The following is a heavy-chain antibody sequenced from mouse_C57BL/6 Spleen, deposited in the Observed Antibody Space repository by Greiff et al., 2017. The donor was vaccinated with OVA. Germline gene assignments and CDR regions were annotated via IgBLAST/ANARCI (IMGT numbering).Heavy chain of an antibody. J-gene: IGHJ2*01. V-gene: IGHV1-61*01. D-gene: IGHD2-5*01. Sequence: QVQLQQPGAELVRPGSSVKLSCKASGYTFTSYWMDWVKPRPGQGLEWIGNIYPSDSETHYNQKFKDKATLTVDKSSSTAYMQLSSLTSEDSAVYYCARSDYSNPYYFDYWGQGTTLTVSS. CDR3: ARSDYSNPYYFDY. CDR1: GYTFTSYW. CDR2: IYPSDSET.